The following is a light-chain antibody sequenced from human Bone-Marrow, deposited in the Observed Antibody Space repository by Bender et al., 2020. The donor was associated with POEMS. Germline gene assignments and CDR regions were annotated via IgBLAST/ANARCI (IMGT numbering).Light chain of an antibody. CDR1: SSDVGSYHR. CDR3: SSHTSSNIL. J-gene: IGLJ2*01. CDR2: EVT. Sequence: QSALAQPPSVSGSLGQSVIISCTGTSSDVGSYHRVSWFPQSPGTGPKLIIYEVTKRPSGVPDRFSGSKSGSTASLTISGLQAEDEAHYYCSSHTSSNILFGGGTMLTVL. V-gene: IGLV2-18*02.